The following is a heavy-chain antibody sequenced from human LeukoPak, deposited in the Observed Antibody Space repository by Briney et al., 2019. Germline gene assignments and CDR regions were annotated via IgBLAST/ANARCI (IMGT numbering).Heavy chain of an antibody. CDR2: ISAYNGNT. J-gene: IGHJ6*02. D-gene: IGHD6-19*01. CDR1: GYTFTSYG. CDR3: ARDRYRQWLAPPNYYGMDV. Sequence: ASVKVSCKASGYTFTSYGISWVRQAPGQGLEWMGWISAYNGNTNYAQKLQGSVTMTTDTSTSTAYMELRSLSSDDTAVYYCARDRYRQWLAPPNYYGMDVWGQGTTVTVSS. V-gene: IGHV1-18*01.